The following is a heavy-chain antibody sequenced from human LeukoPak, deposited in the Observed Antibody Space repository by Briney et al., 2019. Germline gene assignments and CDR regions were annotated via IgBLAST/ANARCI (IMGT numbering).Heavy chain of an antibody. CDR3: ARDSYYYDSSGYYRFDY. Sequence: SETLSLTCNVSGGSISSYYWSWIRQPAGQGLERIGRIHTSGSTNYNPSLKSRVSMPVYTSKNQFSLKLSSVTAADTAVYYCARDSYYYDSSGYYRFDYWGQGTLVTVSS. J-gene: IGHJ4*02. D-gene: IGHD3-22*01. V-gene: IGHV4-4*07. CDR1: GGSISSYY. CDR2: IHTSGST.